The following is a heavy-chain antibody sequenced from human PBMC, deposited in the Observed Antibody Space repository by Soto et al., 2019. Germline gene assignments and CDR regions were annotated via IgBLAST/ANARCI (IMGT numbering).Heavy chain of an antibody. D-gene: IGHD2-21*01. V-gene: IGHV4-34*01. Sequence: KGLEWIGEINHSGSTNYNPSLKSRVTISVDTSKNQFSLKLSSVTAADTAVYYCARGRFCFQAEDGIRDTVPVSAFLVNRSSDL. CDR2: INHSGST. CDR3: ARGRFCFQAEDGIRDTVPVSAFLVNRSSDL. J-gene: IGHJ2*01.